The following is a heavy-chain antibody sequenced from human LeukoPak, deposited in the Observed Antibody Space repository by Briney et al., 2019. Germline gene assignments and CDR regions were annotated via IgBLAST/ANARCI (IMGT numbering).Heavy chain of an antibody. V-gene: IGHV3-74*01. Sequence: HPGGSLRLSCAASGFTFSSYSMNWVRQAPGKGLVWVSRINSDGSSTSYADSVKGRFTISRDNAKNTLYPQMNSLRAEDTAVYYCAREGRGYSGYDRWFDPWGQGTLVTVSS. J-gene: IGHJ5*02. CDR3: AREGRGYSGYDRWFDP. CDR1: GFTFSSYS. D-gene: IGHD5-12*01. CDR2: INSDGSST.